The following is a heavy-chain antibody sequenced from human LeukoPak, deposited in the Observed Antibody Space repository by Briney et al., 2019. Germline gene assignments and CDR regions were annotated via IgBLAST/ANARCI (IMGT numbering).Heavy chain of an antibody. Sequence: SETLSLTCTVSGGSISSYYWSWIRQPPGKGLEWIGYIYYSGSTYYNPSLKSRVTISVDTSKNQFSLKLSSVTAADMAVYYCARADTYYDFWSGYDYYYGMDVWGQGTTVTVSS. J-gene: IGHJ6*02. CDR2: IYYSGST. CDR3: ARADTYYDFWSGYDYYYGMDV. CDR1: GGSISSYY. D-gene: IGHD3-3*01. V-gene: IGHV4-59*12.